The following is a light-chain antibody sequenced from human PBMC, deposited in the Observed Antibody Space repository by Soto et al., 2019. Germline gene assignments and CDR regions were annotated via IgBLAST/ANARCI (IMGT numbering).Light chain of an antibody. CDR1: QSIGRF. J-gene: IGKJ5*01. CDR3: QQSYSPPPIT. CDR2: AAS. Sequence: DIQMTQSPSSLSASVGDRVTITCRASQSIGRFLNWYQQKPGKAPALLIYAASSLQSGVPSRFSGSGSGTDFPLTISSLQPEDFATYYCQQSYSPPPITFGQGTRLEIK. V-gene: IGKV1-39*01.